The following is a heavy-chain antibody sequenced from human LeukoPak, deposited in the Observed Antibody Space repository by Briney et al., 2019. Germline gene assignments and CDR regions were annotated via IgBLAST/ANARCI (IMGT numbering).Heavy chain of an antibody. V-gene: IGHV4-39*01. CDR3: ARPGEVLGGALDI. Sequence: SETLSLTCTVSGGSISSSSYYWGWIRQPPGKGLEWIGSIYYSGSTYYNPSLKSRVTISVDPSKNQFSLKLSSVTAADTAVYYCARPGEVLGGALDIWGQGTMVTVSS. CDR1: GGSISSSSYY. CDR2: IYYSGST. J-gene: IGHJ3*02. D-gene: IGHD4/OR15-4a*01.